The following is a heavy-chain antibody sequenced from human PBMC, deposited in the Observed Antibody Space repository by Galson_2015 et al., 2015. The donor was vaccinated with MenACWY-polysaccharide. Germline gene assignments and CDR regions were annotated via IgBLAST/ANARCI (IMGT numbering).Heavy chain of an antibody. CDR1: GFTFSSYW. V-gene: IGHV3-74*01. Sequence: SLRLSCAASGFTFSSYWMHWVRQAPGKGLEWVSRIKRDGNSTSYADSVRGRFTISRDNAKNTLYLQMNRLRAEDTAIYYCARAGDCGRTSCYTDYWSQGTLVTVSS. J-gene: IGHJ4*02. D-gene: IGHD2-2*02. CDR2: IKRDGNST. CDR3: ARAGDCGRTSCYTDY.